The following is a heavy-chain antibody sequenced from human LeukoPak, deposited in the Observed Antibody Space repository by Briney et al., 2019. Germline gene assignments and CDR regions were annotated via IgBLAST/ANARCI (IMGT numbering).Heavy chain of an antibody. CDR2: ISSSSSTI. D-gene: IGHD3-22*01. J-gene: IGHJ4*02. V-gene: IGHV3-48*01. Sequence: GGSLRLSCAASGFTFSSYSMNWVRQAPGKGLEWVSYISSSSSTIYYADSVKGRFTISRDNSKNTLYLQMNSLRAEDTAVYYCAKGAITPITMIVVVSLTPFDYWGQGTLVTVSS. CDR3: AKGAITPITMIVVVSLTPFDY. CDR1: GFTFSSYS.